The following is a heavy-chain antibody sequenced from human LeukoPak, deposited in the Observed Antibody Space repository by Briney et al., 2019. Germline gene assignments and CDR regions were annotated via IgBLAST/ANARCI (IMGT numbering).Heavy chain of an antibody. D-gene: IGHD6-6*01. Sequence: SETLSLTCTVSGGSISSGGYCWSWIRPHQGKGLDWIVYIYYSGSTYYTPPPKSRVTISLDTSKDQFSLKRSSVTAAATAVYYCARDLRSSSYDYYGMDVWGQGTTVTVSS. CDR2: IYYSGST. J-gene: IGHJ6*02. CDR1: GGSISSGGYC. V-gene: IGHV4-31*03. CDR3: ARDLRSSSYDYYGMDV.